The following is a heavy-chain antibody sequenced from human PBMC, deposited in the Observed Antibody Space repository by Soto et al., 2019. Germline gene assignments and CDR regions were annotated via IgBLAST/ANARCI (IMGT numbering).Heavy chain of an antibody. Sequence: QVQLVESGGGVVQPGRSLRLSCAASGFTFSSYGMHWVRQAPGKGLEWVAVIWYDGSNKYYADSVKGRFTISRDNSKNTLYLQMNSLRAEDTGVYYCARDKVSPYYYYGMDVWGQGTTVTVSS. CDR3: ARDKVSPYYYYGMDV. J-gene: IGHJ6*02. V-gene: IGHV3-33*01. CDR1: GFTFSSYG. CDR2: IWYDGSNK.